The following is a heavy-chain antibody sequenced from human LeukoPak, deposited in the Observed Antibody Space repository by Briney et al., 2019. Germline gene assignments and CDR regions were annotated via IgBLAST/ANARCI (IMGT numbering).Heavy chain of an antibody. J-gene: IGHJ3*02. V-gene: IGHV4-39*07. CDR3: ARGGETRTRNAFDI. Sequence: SETLSLTCIVSGGSISSSTYYWGWIRQPPGKGLEWIGSLYYSGSTYYNPSLKSRVTMSVDTSKNQFSLKLSSVTAADTAVYYCARGGETRTRNAFDIWGQGTMVTVSS. CDR2: LYYSGST. CDR1: GGSISSSTYY. D-gene: IGHD3-10*01.